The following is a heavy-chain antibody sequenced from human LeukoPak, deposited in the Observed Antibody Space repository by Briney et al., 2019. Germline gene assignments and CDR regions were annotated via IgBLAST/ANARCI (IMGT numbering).Heavy chain of an antibody. V-gene: IGHV3-21*06. J-gene: IGHJ4*02. CDR1: GFTYGNYL. Sequence: GGSLRLSCAASGFTYGNYLMHWVRQAPGKGLVWVSSINSNGDFIYYSDSVKGRFSISRDSARNSVYLQMNSLRAEDTAVYYCARGLGYFDWLFLYWGQGTLLTVSS. CDR3: ARGLGYFDWLFLY. CDR2: INSNGDFI. D-gene: IGHD3-9*01.